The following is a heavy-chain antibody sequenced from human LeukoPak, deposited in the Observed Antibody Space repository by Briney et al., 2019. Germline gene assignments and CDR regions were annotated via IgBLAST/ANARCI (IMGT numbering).Heavy chain of an antibody. CDR1: GYTFTSYG. CDR3: ARDFGRFATAGNYYYYGMDV. Sequence: ASVKVSSKASGYTFTSYGISWVRQAPGQGLQWMGWISAYNGHTNYAQKLQGRVTMTTDTSTTTAYMELRSLRSDDTAVYYCARDFGRFATAGNYYYYGMDVWGQGTTVTVSS. D-gene: IGHD1-1*01. V-gene: IGHV1-18*01. CDR2: ISAYNGHT. J-gene: IGHJ6*02.